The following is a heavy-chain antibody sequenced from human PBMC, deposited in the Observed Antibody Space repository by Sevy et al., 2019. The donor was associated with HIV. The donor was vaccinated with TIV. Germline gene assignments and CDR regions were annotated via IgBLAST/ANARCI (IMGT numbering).Heavy chain of an antibody. D-gene: IGHD3-22*01. CDR1: GFTFRNHA. V-gene: IGHV3-23*01. Sequence: GGSLRLSCAASGFTFRNHAMRWIRQTPGKGLEWVAAISGTGGNTYYADSVKGRFTTSRDNSNNLLFVQMNTLRAEETAVYYCVKDVRYYYEDTGGFFDGWGQGTLVTVSS. CDR2: ISGTGGNT. J-gene: IGHJ4*02. CDR3: VKDVRYYYEDTGGFFDG.